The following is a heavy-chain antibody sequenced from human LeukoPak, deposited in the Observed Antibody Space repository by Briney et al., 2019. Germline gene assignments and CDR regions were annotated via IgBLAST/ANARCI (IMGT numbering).Heavy chain of an antibody. CDR2: IYSSGST. V-gene: IGHV4-59*01. Sequence: PSETLSLTCNVSGGSIRGYYWSWIRQPPGKGLEWIGYIYSSGSTNYNPSLKSRVTMSVDTSKNQFSLKVSSVTAADTAVYYCARLSYYYSAHWYFDLWGRGTLVTVFS. J-gene: IGHJ2*01. CDR3: ARLSYYYSAHWYFDL. D-gene: IGHD3-10*01. CDR1: GGSIRGYY.